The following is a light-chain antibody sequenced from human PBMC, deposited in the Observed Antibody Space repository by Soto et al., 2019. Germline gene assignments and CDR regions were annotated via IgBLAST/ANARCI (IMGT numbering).Light chain of an antibody. CDR2: AAS. V-gene: IGKV1-39*01. J-gene: IGKJ2*01. CDR1: QSISSS. Sequence: IQMTQAPSSLSASIADRVTITCRASQSISSSLNWYQQKPGKAPKLLIYAASNLQSGVPSRFSGSGSGTDFTLTISSLQPEDFANYYCQQTYSTPYTFGQGTKLEIK. CDR3: QQTYSTPYT.